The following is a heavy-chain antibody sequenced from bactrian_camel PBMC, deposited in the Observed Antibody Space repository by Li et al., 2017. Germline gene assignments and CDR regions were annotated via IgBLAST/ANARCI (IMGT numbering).Heavy chain of an antibody. CDR1: GFTFSSVA. D-gene: IGHD2*01. V-gene: IGHV3S31*01. Sequence: QLVESGGGLVQPGGSLRLSSAASGFTFSSVAMSWVCQAQGKEVEWVSSITKGGAGTYYTPSVKGRFTISRDNAENTVYLQLNSLKTEDGAMYYCARRYYSGGYSFNTLDAWGQGTQVTVS. J-gene: IGHJ3*01. CDR3: ARRYYSGGYSFNTLDA. CDR2: ITKGGAGT.